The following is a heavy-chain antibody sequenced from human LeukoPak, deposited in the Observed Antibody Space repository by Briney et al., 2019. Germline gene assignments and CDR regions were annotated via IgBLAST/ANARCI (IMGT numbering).Heavy chain of an antibody. Sequence: ASVKVSCKASGYTFTSYGISWVRQAPGQGLEWMGWISAYNGNTNYAQKLQGRVTMTTDTSTSTAYMELRSLRSDDTAVYYCARESRAIWFGENSSDYWGQGTLVTVSS. D-gene: IGHD3-10*01. J-gene: IGHJ4*02. V-gene: IGHV1-18*01. CDR3: ARESRAIWFGENSSDY. CDR2: ISAYNGNT. CDR1: GYTFTSYG.